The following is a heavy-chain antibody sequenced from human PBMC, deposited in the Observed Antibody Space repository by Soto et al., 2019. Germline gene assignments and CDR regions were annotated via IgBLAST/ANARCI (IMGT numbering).Heavy chain of an antibody. D-gene: IGHD1-1*01. Sequence: QVQLVQSGAEVKKPGSSVKVSCKASGGTFSSYTISWVRQAPGQGLEWMGRIIPILGIANYAQKFQGRVTITADKSTITAYMELSSLRSEETAVYYCARDGKSDDYWGQGTVVTVSS. CDR2: IIPILGIA. CDR1: GGTFSSYT. CDR3: ARDGKSDDY. V-gene: IGHV1-69*08. J-gene: IGHJ4*02.